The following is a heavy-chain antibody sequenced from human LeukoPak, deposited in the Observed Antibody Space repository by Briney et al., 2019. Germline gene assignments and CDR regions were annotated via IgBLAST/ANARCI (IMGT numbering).Heavy chain of an antibody. CDR1: GGSISSDDYY. D-gene: IGHD2-15*01. CDR3: ARTTEGYCRGVSCYYYYYYMDV. Sequence: SETLSLTCTVSGGSISSDDYYCSWIRQPAGKGLEWIGRVYTSGTTNYNPSLKSRVTVSVDTSKNQFSLKLRSVTAADTAVYYCARTTEGYCRGVSCYYYYYYMDVWGKGTTVTVSS. V-gene: IGHV4-61*02. J-gene: IGHJ6*03. CDR2: VYTSGTT.